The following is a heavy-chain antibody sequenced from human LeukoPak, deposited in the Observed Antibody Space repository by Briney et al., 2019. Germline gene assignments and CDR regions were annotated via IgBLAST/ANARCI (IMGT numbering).Heavy chain of an antibody. J-gene: IGHJ5*02. CDR3: ATNTIFGVSWFDP. CDR1: GGSNSSSSYY. CDR2: IYYSGST. D-gene: IGHD3-3*01. Sequence: SETLSLTCTVSGGSNSSSSYYWGWIRQPPGKGLEWIGSIYYSGSTYYNPSLKSRVTISVDTSKNQFSLKLSSVTAADTAVYYCATNTIFGVSWFDPWGQGTLVTVSS. V-gene: IGHV4-39*01.